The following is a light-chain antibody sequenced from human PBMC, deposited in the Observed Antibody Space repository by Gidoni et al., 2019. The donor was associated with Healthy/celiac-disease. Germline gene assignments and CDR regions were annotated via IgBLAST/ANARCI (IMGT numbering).Light chain of an antibody. CDR2: EVS. CDR1: SRDVGSYNL. CDR3: CSYAGSSTSYVV. J-gene: IGLJ2*01. Sequence: QSALTQPASVSGSPGQSIPIACTGTSRDVGSYNLVSWYQQHPGKAPKLMIYEVSKRPSGVSNRFSGSKSGNTASLTISGLQAEDEADYYCCSYAGSSTSYVVFGGGTKLTVL. V-gene: IGLV2-23*02.